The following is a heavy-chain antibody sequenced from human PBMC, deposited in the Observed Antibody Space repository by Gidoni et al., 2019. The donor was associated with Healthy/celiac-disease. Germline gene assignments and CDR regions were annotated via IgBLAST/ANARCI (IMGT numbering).Heavy chain of an antibody. D-gene: IGHD6-19*01. V-gene: IGHV3-30*18. Sequence: VQLVESGGGLVLPGRSLRLSCAPSGFTFSSYGMHWVRQAPGKGLEWVAVISYDGSNKYYADSVKGRFTISRDNSKNTLYLQMNSLRAEDTAVYYCAKADYSSSHFDYWGQGTLVTVSS. CDR3: AKADYSSSHFDY. CDR1: GFTFSSYG. CDR2: ISYDGSNK. J-gene: IGHJ4*02.